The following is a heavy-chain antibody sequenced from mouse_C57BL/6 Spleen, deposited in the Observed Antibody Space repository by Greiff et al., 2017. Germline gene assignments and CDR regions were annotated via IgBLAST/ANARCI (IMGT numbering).Heavy chain of an antibody. J-gene: IGHJ4*01. D-gene: IGHD1-1*01. Sequence: EVKVVESGGGLVKPGGSLKLSCAASGFTFSDYGMHWVRQAPEKGLEWVAYISSGSSTIYYADTVKGRFTISRDNAKNNLFLQMTSLRSEDTAMYYCARPVYYYGSSYVHYAMDYWGQGTSVTVSS. CDR1: GFTFSDYG. CDR2: ISSGSSTI. V-gene: IGHV5-17*01. CDR3: ARPVYYYGSSYVHYAMDY.